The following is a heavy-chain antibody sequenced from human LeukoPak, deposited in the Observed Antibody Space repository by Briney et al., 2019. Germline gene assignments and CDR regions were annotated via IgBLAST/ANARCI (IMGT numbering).Heavy chain of an antibody. CDR2: ISGSGDYT. CDR1: GFTFSSHG. V-gene: IGHV3-23*01. CDR3: AELGITMIGGV. J-gene: IGHJ6*04. Sequence: GGSLRLSCAASGFTFSSHGMGWGRQAPGKGLEWVSTISGSGDYTYYADSVKGRFTISRDNAKNSLYLQMNSLRAEDTAVYYCAELGITMIGGVWGKGTTATISS. D-gene: IGHD3-10*02.